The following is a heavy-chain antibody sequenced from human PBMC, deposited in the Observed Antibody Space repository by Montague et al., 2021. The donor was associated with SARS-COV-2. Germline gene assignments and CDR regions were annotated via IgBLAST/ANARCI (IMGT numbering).Heavy chain of an antibody. D-gene: IGHD3-3*01. CDR2: IFYTGMT. J-gene: IGHJ5*02. Sequence: LRLSCAVSSDTLTTTSYYWSWIRLHPGKGLQWIGNIFYTGMTFFNPSLKSRLTMSVDTSQNQFSLRLTSVTAADTAVYYCARLSRFAWFDPWGQGTLVTVSS. CDR1: SDTLTTTSYY. CDR3: ARLSRFAWFDP. V-gene: IGHV4-31*02.